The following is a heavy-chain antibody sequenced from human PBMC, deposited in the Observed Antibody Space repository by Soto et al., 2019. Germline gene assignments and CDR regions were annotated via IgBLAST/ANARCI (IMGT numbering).Heavy chain of an antibody. V-gene: IGHV4-39*02. CDR2: IYYDGSI. D-gene: IGHD2-15*01. J-gene: IGHJ4*02. Sequence: PSETLSLTCTVSGGSINSNNYYWAWIRQPPGKGLAWIASIYYDGSIYYNTSLKSRVTISRDTSKNQFSLRLTSVTAADTAVYYCATVVVAAPRPTDFDSWCQGTLGTV. CDR1: GGSINSNNYY. CDR3: ATVVVAAPRPTDFDS.